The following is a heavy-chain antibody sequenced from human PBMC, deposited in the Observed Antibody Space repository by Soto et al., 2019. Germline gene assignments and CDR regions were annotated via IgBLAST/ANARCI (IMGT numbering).Heavy chain of an antibody. CDR1: GYTFTSYA. J-gene: IGHJ4*02. Sequence: QVQLVQSGAEEKKPGASVKVSCKASGYTFTSYAMHWVRQAPGQRLEWMGWINAGNSNTKHSQKRQGRVTITTDTSASTAYMELSSLRSEDTAVYYCARDVAAADYWGQGTLVTVSS. V-gene: IGHV1-3*05. CDR2: INAGNSNT. CDR3: ARDVAAADY. D-gene: IGHD6-13*01.